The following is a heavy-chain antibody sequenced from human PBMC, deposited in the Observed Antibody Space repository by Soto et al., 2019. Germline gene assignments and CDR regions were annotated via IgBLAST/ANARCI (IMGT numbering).Heavy chain of an antibody. CDR3: AKDLYSSGWYADY. CDR1: GFTFSSYA. J-gene: IGHJ4*02. CDR2: ISGSGDST. Sequence: EVQLLESGGGLVQPGGSLRLSCAASGFTFSSYAMSWVRQAPGKGLEWVSGISGSGDSTYYADSVKGRFTISRDNSKNTLYLQINSLRAEDTAVYYCAKDLYSSGWYADYWGQGTLVTVST. V-gene: IGHV3-23*01. D-gene: IGHD6-19*01.